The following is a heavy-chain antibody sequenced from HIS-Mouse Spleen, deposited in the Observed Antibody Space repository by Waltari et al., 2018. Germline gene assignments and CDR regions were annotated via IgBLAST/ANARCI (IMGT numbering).Heavy chain of an antibody. V-gene: IGHV3-74*01. Sequence: EVQLVESGGGLVQPGGSLRLSCDASGFTFGIYWMHGVRQAPGKGLVWVSRINSDGSSTSYADSVKGRFTISRDNAKNTLYLQMNSLRAEDTAVYYCARDLGYSSSSEVWFDPWGQGTLVTVSS. CDR2: INSDGSST. CDR1: GFTFGIYW. CDR3: ARDLGYSSSSEVWFDP. J-gene: IGHJ5*02. D-gene: IGHD6-6*01.